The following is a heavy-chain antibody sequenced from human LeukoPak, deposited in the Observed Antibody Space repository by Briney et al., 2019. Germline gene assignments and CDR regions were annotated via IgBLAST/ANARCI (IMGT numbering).Heavy chain of an antibody. V-gene: IGHV1-46*01. CDR3: ARDTVVVPAAIYSFDY. Sequence: ASVTVSCKASGYTFTGYYMHWVRQAPGQGLEWMGIINPSGGSTSYAQKFQGRVTMTRDTSTSTVYMELSSLRSEDTAVYYCARDTVVVPAAIYSFDYWGQGTLVTVSS. D-gene: IGHD2-2*02. CDR2: INPSGGST. J-gene: IGHJ4*02. CDR1: GYTFTGYY.